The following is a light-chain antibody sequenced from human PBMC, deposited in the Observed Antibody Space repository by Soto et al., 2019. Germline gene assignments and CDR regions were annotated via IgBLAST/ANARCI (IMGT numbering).Light chain of an antibody. CDR3: TSYAGSNNFFYV. Sequence: QSVLTQPPSASGSPGQSVTISCTGTSCDVGGYNYVSWYQQHPGKAPKLMIYEVSKRPSGVPDRFSGSKSGNTASLTVSGLQAEDEADYYCTSYAGSNNFFYVFGTGTKLTVL. CDR1: SCDVGGYNY. CDR2: EVS. V-gene: IGLV2-8*01. J-gene: IGLJ1*01.